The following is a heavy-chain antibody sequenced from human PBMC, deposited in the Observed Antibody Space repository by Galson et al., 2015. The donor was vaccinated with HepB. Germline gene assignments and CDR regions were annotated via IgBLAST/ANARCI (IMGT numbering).Heavy chain of an antibody. CDR2: ISAYNGNT. V-gene: IGHV1-18*01. J-gene: IGHJ3*02. D-gene: IGHD3-22*01. CDR1: GYTFTSYG. CDR3: ARGAGGYDSSGYLHDAFDI. Sequence: SVKVSCKASGYTFTSYGISWVRQAPGQGLEWMGWISAYNGNTNYAQKLQGRVTMTTDTSTSTAYMELRGLRSDDTAVYYCARGAGGYDSSGYLHDAFDIWGQGTMVTVSS.